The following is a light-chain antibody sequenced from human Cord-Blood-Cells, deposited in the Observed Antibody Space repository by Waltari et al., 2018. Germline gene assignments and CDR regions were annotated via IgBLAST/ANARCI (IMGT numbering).Light chain of an antibody. CDR1: SRDVGSYTL. V-gene: IGLV2-23*01. Sequence: QSALTQPASVSGSPGQSITISCTGTSRDVGSYTLFSWYQQHPGNAPNLMIYEGSKRPSGVSNRVSGSKSGNTASLTISGLQAEDEADYYCCSYAGSSTVVFGGGTKLTVL. CDR2: EGS. J-gene: IGLJ2*01. CDR3: CSYAGSSTVV.